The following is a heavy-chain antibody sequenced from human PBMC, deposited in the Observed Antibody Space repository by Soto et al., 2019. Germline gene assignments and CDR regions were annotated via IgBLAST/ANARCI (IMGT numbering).Heavy chain of an antibody. Sequence: QVQLVQSGAEVKKPGSSVKVSCKASGGTFSSYTISWVRQAPGQGLEWMGRIIPILGIANYAQKFQGRVTITADKSTSTAYMELSSLRSEDTAVYYCARAPQYYDILTGAYYYYSMDVWGKGTTVTVSS. D-gene: IGHD3-9*01. CDR2: IIPILGIA. CDR3: ARAPQYYDILTGAYYYYSMDV. J-gene: IGHJ6*03. CDR1: GGTFSSYT. V-gene: IGHV1-69*02.